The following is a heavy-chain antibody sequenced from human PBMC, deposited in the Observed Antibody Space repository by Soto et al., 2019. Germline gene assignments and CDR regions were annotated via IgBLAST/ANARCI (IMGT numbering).Heavy chain of an antibody. CDR3: AKDAPVVAATSAELDY. Sequence: GGSLRLSCAASGFTFSSYSMNWVRQAPGKGLEWVSSISSSSSYIYYADSVKGRFTISRDNAKNTLYLQMNSLRAEDTAVYYCAKDAPVVAATSAELDYWGQGTLVTVS. CDR2: ISSSSSYI. J-gene: IGHJ4*02. CDR1: GFTFSSYS. D-gene: IGHD2-15*01. V-gene: IGHV3-21*01.